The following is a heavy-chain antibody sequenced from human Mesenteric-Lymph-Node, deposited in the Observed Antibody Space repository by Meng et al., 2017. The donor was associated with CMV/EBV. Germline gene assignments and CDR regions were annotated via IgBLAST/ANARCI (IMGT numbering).Heavy chain of an antibody. CDR2: IIPIFDTA. CDR1: GGTFSSYT. Sequence: SVKVSCKASGGTFSSYTISWVRQSPGQGLEWMGGIIPIFDTANCAQNFQGRVTITTDESTSTAYMELSSLRSEDTAVYYCARELVVPAARNHYYYYGMDVWGQGTTVTVSS. CDR3: ARELVVPAARNHYYYYGMDV. D-gene: IGHD2-2*01. V-gene: IGHV1-69*05. J-gene: IGHJ6*02.